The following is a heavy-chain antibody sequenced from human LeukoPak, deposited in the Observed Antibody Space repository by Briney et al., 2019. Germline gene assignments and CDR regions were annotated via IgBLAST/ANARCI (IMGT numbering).Heavy chain of an antibody. CDR2: IHHSGTT. J-gene: IGHJ4*02. CDR3: ARQSGTVTPIDY. D-gene: IGHD4-17*01. V-gene: IGHV4-34*01. CDR1: GGSISGYS. Sequence: SETLSLTCAVHGGSISGYSWSWVRQSPGKGLEWVGEIHHSGTTNCRPSLKSRVTISLDKSKSQFSLTLTSVTAADTAMYYCARQSGTVTPIDYWGQGTLVTVSS.